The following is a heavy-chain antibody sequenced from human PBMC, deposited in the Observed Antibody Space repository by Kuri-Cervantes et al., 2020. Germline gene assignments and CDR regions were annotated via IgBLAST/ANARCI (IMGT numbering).Heavy chain of an antibody. CDR3: ARVYCSGGSCYVGWYFDL. J-gene: IGHJ2*01. D-gene: IGHD2-15*01. Sequence: SETLSLTCAVYGGSFSGYYWSWIRQPPGKGLEWIGEINHSGSTNYNPSLKSRVTISVDTSKNQFSLKLSSVTAADTAVYYCARVYCSGGSCYVGWYFDLWGRGTLVTVSS. V-gene: IGHV4-34*01. CDR2: INHSGST. CDR1: GGSFSGYY.